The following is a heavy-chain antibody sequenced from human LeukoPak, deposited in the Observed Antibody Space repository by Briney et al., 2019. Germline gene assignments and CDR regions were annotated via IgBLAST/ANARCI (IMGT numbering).Heavy chain of an antibody. V-gene: IGHV4-4*02. J-gene: IGHJ4*02. CDR2: ILHTGPT. CDR1: GVSITDNW. D-gene: IGHD1-26*01. CDR3: VRGGTYYLPY. Sequence: PSQTLSLTCAVSGVSITDNWWSWVRQPPGKGLEWIGEILHTGPTNFNPSLKSRVTISMDKSKNQLSLRLNSVTAADTAIYYCVRGGTYYLPYWGQGILVTVSS.